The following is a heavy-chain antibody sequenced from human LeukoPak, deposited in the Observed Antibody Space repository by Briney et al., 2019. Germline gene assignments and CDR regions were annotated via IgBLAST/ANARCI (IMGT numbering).Heavy chain of an antibody. CDR2: IYYSGST. CDR1: GGSISSYY. CDR3: ARAPAGPPYYYMDV. J-gene: IGHJ6*03. Sequence: PSETLSLTCTVSGGSISSYYWSWIRQPPGKGLEWIGYIYYSGSTYYNPSLKSRVTISVDTSKNQFSLKLSSVTAADTAVYYCARAPAGPPYYYMDVWGKGTTVSVSS. V-gene: IGHV4-59*08.